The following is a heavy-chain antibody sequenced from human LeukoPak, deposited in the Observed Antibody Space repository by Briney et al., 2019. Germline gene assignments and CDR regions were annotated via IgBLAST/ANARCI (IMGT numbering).Heavy chain of an antibody. D-gene: IGHD1-26*01. J-gene: IGHJ4*02. CDR3: ARVGSRELSNFDY. CDR1: GGTFSSYA. Sequence: SVKVSCKASGGTFSSYAISWVRQAPGQGLEGMGRIIPILGIANYAQKFQGRVTITADKSTSTAYMELSSLRSEDTAVYYCARVGSRELSNFDYWGQGTLVTVSS. V-gene: IGHV1-69*04. CDR2: IIPILGIA.